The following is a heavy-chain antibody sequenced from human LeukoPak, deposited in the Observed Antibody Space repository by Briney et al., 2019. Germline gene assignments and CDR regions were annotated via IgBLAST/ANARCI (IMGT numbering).Heavy chain of an antibody. D-gene: IGHD5-24*01. CDR3: ARVGQMATDNFDY. CDR2: IYYSGST. Sequence: SETLSRTCSVSGDSVRGDDWGGSRQPPGKGLEWIGYIYYSGSTSYNASLKSRVTMSVDTSKNQFSLNLSSVTAADTAVYYCARVGQMATDNFDYWGQGTLVTVSS. CDR1: GDSVRGDD. V-gene: IGHV4-59*02. J-gene: IGHJ4*02.